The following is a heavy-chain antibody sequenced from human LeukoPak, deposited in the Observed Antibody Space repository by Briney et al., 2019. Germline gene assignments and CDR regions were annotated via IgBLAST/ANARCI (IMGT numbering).Heavy chain of an antibody. CDR2: INPIGGTT. V-gene: IGHV1-46*01. Sequence: ASVKVSCKTSGYTFTSYYIHWARQAPGQGLEWMGIINPIGGTTDYPQKFQDRVTMTRDTSTSTVYMELSSLSPEDTAVYYCARQQGLQNLNFDYWGQGTLVTVSS. CDR1: GYTFTSYY. CDR3: ARQQGLQNLNFDY. D-gene: IGHD4-11*01. J-gene: IGHJ4*02.